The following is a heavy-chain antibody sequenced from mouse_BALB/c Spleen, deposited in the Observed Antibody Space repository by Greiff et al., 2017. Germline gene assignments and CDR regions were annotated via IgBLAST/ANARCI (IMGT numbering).Heavy chain of an antibody. CDR1: GYTFTSYW. CDR2: IYPGNSDT. Sequence: EVQLQQSGTVLARPGASVKMSCKASGYTFTSYWMHWVKQRPGQGLEWIGAIYPGNSDTSYNQKFKGKAKLTAVTSTSTAYMELSSLTNEDSAVYYCTRTCYYGNYGGLGYWGQGTTLTVSS. J-gene: IGHJ2*01. CDR3: TRTCYYGNYGGLGY. V-gene: IGHV1-5*01. D-gene: IGHD2-1*01.